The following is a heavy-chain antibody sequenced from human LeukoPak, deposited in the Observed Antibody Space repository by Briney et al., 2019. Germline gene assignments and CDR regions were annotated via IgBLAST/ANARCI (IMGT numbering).Heavy chain of an antibody. Sequence: SGTLSLTCAVSGGSISSSNWWSWVRPPPGKGLEWIGEIYNSGSTTYNPSLKSRGTISVDKSKNQFSLKLSSVTAADTAVYYCARVSYYILAGYYRTVGYFDYWGQGTLVTVSS. D-gene: IGHD3-9*01. V-gene: IGHV4-4*02. J-gene: IGHJ4*02. CDR1: GGSISSSNW. CDR2: IYNSGST. CDR3: ARVSYYILAGYYRTVGYFDY.